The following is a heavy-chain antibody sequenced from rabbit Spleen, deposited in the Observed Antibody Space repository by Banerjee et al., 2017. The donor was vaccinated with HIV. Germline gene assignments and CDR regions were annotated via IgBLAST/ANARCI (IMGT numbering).Heavy chain of an antibody. Sequence: QEQLVEYGGDLVQPEGSLTLTCIASGVSFSGDSYMCWVRQAPGKGLEWIACIDTGSSGFTYFASWAKGRFTISKTSSTTVTLQMTSLTAADTATYFCARDTGSSFSSYGMDLWGPGTLVTVS. J-gene: IGHJ6*01. CDR1: GVSFSGDSY. CDR3: ARDTGSSFSSYGMDL. V-gene: IGHV1S45*01. D-gene: IGHD8-1*01. CDR2: IDTGSSGFT.